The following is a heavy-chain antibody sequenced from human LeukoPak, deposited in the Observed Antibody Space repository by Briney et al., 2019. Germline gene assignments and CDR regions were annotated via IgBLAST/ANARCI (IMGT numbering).Heavy chain of an antibody. V-gene: IGHV1-46*01. Sequence: RASVKVSCKASGYTFTSYGISWVRQAPGQGLEWMGIINPSGGSTSYAQKFQGRVTMTRDTSTSTVYMELSSLRSEDTAVYYCARETVDGAAHYWGQGTLVTVSS. J-gene: IGHJ4*02. CDR2: INPSGGST. CDR3: ARETVDGAAHY. CDR1: GYTFTSYG. D-gene: IGHD1-1*01.